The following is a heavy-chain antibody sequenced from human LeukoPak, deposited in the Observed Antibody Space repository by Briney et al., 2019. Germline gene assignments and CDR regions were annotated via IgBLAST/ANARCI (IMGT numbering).Heavy chain of an antibody. Sequence: KPSETLSLTCAVSGVSFDDYYWSWVRQTPGKGLEWIGEINHSGYTNYNPSLKSRVTISLDTPKNQFSLKLSSVTAADTAVYYCARAPSTWGQGTLVTVSS. CDR2: INHSGYT. V-gene: IGHV4-34*01. CDR1: GVSFDDYY. J-gene: IGHJ5*02. CDR3: ARAPST.